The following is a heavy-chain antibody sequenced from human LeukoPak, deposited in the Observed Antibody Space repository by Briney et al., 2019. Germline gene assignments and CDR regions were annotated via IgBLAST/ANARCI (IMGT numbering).Heavy chain of an antibody. J-gene: IGHJ4*02. Sequence: AASVKVSCKASGYTFTSYDINWVRQATGQGLEWMGWMNPNSGNTGYAQKSQGRVTITRNTSISTAYMELSSLRSEDTAVYYCARGTGYDFWSGSGYYFDYWGQGTLVTVSS. CDR3: ARGTGYDFWSGSGYYFDY. CDR2: MNPNSGNT. V-gene: IGHV1-8*03. D-gene: IGHD3-3*01. CDR1: GYTFTSYD.